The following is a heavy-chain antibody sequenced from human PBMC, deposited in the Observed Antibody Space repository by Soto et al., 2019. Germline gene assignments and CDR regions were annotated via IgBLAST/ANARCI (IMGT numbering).Heavy chain of an antibody. V-gene: IGHV5-51*01. CDR1: GRTSINHW. Sequence: PGESLKISCKVSGRTSINHWIAWVRQMPGKGLEWMGIIYPGDSDARYSPSFAGQVTISVDKSITTAYLHWSSLEASDSAVYYCARQGDMAATPADAFDIWGQGTLATVSS. D-gene: IGHD6-19*01. CDR3: ARQGDMAATPADAFDI. J-gene: IGHJ3*02. CDR2: IYPGDSDA.